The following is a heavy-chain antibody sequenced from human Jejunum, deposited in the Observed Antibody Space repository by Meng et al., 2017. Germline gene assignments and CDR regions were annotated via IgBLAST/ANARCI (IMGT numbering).Heavy chain of an antibody. CDR3: ARDHMGSLDY. CDR2: AST. CDR1: GGSVSSAGYQ. D-gene: IGHD1-26*01. V-gene: IGHV4-61*08. Sequence: QVQLHESGPGLVRPSETLSLICSVSGGSVSSAGYQWSWSRQPPGKGLEWIGYASTNYNPSLKSRVTISVDTSKNQFSLRLTSVTAADTAVYYCARDHMGSLDYWGQGILVTVSS. J-gene: IGHJ4*02.